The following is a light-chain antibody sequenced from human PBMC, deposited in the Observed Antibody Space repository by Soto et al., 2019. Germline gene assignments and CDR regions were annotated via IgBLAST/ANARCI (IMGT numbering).Light chain of an antibody. CDR2: DVN. CDR1: SSDVGGYNY. CDR3: SSFTSTTTLI. Sequence: QSVLTQPASVSGSPGQSISISCTGTSSDVGGYNYVSWFQQHPGKAPKLMIFDVNHRPSGVSNRFSGSKSGNTASLTISGLQAEDEADYYCSSFTSTTTLIFGGGTKLTVL. V-gene: IGLV2-14*03. J-gene: IGLJ2*01.